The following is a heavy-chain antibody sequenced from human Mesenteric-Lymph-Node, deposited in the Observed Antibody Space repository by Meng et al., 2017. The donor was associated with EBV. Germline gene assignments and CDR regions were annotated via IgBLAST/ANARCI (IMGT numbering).Heavy chain of an antibody. J-gene: IGHJ5*02. CDR2: INHSGSA. CDR1: GGSCSGYY. V-gene: IGHV4-34*01. CDR3: ARGVQVAWRFDP. Sequence: QVQLQQWGAGLLKPSGTLSLTCAVYGGSCSGYYWSWIRQPPGKGLEWIGEINHSGSANYNPSLKSRVTISIDTSKNQFSLRLNSVTAADTAVYYCARGVQVAWRFDPWGQGTLVTVSS. D-gene: IGHD2-15*01.